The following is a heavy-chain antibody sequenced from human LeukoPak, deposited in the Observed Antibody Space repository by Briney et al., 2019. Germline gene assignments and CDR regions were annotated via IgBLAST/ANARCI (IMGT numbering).Heavy chain of an antibody. CDR3: ARPGPQNGAYCGGDCSIPLYYYYYGMDV. CDR1: GYTFTSYD. V-gene: IGHV1-69*13. D-gene: IGHD2-21*02. J-gene: IGHJ6*02. Sequence: ASVNVSCKASGYTFTSYDISWVRQAPGQGLEWMGGIIPVFGTANYAQKFQGRVTITADESTSTAYMELSSLRSEDTAVYYCARPGPQNGAYCGGDCSIPLYYYYYGMDVWGQGTTVTVSS. CDR2: IIPVFGTA.